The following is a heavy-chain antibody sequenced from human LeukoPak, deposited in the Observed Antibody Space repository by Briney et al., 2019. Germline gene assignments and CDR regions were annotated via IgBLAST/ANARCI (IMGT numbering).Heavy chain of an antibody. CDR2: IRYDGSNK. CDR1: GFTFSSYG. D-gene: IGHD1-26*01. Sequence: GGSLRLSCAASGFTFSSYGMHWVRQAPGKGLEWVAFIRYDGSNKYYADSVKGRFTISRDNAKNTLYLQMNSLRAGDTAVYYCARGGSPTLGYFDLWGRGTLVTVSS. CDR3: ARGGSPTLGYFDL. V-gene: IGHV3-30*02. J-gene: IGHJ2*01.